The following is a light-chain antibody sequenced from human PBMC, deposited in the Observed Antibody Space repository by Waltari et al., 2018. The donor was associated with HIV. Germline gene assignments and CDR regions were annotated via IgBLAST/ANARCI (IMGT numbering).Light chain of an antibody. CDR2: GAS. CDR3: QQTESTPLYT. CDR1: QSISTY. Sequence: DIQMTQSPSSLSASVGDSVTIPCRASQSISTYLNWYQQKPGRAPKLLIYGASILQSGVPSRFSGGGSGTDFTLTISSLLPEDFATYYCQQTESTPLYTFGQGTKLEV. V-gene: IGKV1-39*01. J-gene: IGKJ2*01.